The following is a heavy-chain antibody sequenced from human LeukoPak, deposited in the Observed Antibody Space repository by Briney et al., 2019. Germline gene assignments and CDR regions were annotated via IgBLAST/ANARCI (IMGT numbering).Heavy chain of an antibody. Sequence: KASGTLSLTCAVSGGSISSSNWWSWVRQPPGKGLEWIGEIYHSGSTNYNPSLKSRVTISVDTSKNQFSLKLSSVTAADTAVYYCARVGDLYSSGWPFDYWGQGTLVTVSS. CDR1: GGSISSSNW. CDR2: IYHSGST. J-gene: IGHJ4*02. CDR3: ARVGDLYSSGWPFDY. D-gene: IGHD6-19*01. V-gene: IGHV4-4*02.